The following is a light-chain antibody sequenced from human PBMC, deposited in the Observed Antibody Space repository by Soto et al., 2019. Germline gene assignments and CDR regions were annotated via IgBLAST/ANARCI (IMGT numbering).Light chain of an antibody. CDR3: HHYGRT. CDR2: AAA. J-gene: IGKJ4*01. CDR1: QTVTR. Sequence: EIVLTQSPGTLSXXPXXXXTLSCRASQTVTRLAWYQQQPGQAPRLLIYAAANGATGIPDRCSGGGAWTDFTRTIRRLEPEDSAVYYCHHYGRTFGEGTKVDIK. V-gene: IGKV3-20*01.